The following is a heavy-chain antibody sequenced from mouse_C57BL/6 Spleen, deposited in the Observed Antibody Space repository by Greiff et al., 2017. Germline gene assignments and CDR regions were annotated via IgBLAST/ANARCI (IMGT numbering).Heavy chain of an antibody. Sequence: EVQLQQSGPELVKPGASVKMSCKASGYTFTDYNMHWVKQSHGKSLEWIGYINPNNGGTSYNQKFKGKATLTVNKSSSTAYMELRSLTSEDSAVYYCARADYYDGGFAYWGQGTLVTVSA. D-gene: IGHD1-1*01. CDR1: GYTFTDYN. CDR3: ARADYYDGGFAY. V-gene: IGHV1-22*01. CDR2: INPNNGGT. J-gene: IGHJ3*01.